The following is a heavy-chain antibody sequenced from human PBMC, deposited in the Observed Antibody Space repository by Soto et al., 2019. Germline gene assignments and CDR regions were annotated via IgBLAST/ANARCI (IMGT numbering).Heavy chain of an antibody. CDR2: IYYSGST. CDR3: ARALGSYSNHYYYYGMDV. CDR1: GGSVSSGSYY. J-gene: IGHJ6*02. Sequence: QVQLQESGPGLVKPSETLSLTCTVSGGSVSSGSYYWSWIRQPPGKGLEWIGYIYYSGSTNYNPTLKIRVTISVDTSKNQFSRKRSSVTAADTAVYYCARALGSYSNHYYYYGMDVWGQGTTVTVSS. V-gene: IGHV4-61*01. D-gene: IGHD4-4*01.